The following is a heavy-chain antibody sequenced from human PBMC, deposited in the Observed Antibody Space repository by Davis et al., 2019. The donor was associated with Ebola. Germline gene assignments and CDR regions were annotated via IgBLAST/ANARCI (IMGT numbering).Heavy chain of an antibody. V-gene: IGHV1-69*04. CDR3: ARTLVGATGSFDY. CDR2: IIPILGIA. CDR1: GYTFTSYD. Sequence: SVKVSCKASGYTFTSYDISWVRQAPGQGLEWMGRIIPILGIANYAQKFQGRVTITADKSTSTAYMELSSLRSEDTAVYYCARTLVGATGSFDYWGQGTLVTVSS. J-gene: IGHJ4*02. D-gene: IGHD1-26*01.